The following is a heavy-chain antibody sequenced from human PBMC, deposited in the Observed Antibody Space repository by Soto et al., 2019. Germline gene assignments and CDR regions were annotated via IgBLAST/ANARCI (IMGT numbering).Heavy chain of an antibody. D-gene: IGHD1-1*01. CDR3: ARDPPVHLGYYYYGMDV. V-gene: IGHV3-33*01. CDR2: IWYDGSNK. Sequence: GESLKISCAASGFTFSSYGMHWVRQAPGKGLEWVAVIWYDGSNKYYADSVKGRFTISRDNSKNTLYLQMNSLRAEDTAVYYCARDPPVHLGYYYYGMDVWGQGTTVTVSS. J-gene: IGHJ6*02. CDR1: GFTFSSYG.